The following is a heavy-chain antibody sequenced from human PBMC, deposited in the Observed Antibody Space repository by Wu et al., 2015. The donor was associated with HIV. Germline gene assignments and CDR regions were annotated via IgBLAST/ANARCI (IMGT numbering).Heavy chain of an antibody. CDR1: DYTFSSFG. Sequence: QIHLEQSGAEVKKPGASVKLSCKCSDYTFSSFGISWVRQAPGQGLEWMGWMSAYNGNTNYAQKLQGRVTMTTDTSTSTAYMELRSLRSDDTAVYYCARGGITTPLDYWGQGTLVTVSS. CDR3: ARGGITTPLDY. J-gene: IGHJ4*02. D-gene: IGHD3-10*01. V-gene: IGHV1-18*01. CDR2: MSAYNGNT.